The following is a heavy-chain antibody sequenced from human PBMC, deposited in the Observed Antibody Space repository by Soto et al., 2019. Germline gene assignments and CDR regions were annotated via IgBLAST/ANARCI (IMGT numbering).Heavy chain of an antibody. CDR1: GYTFTSYG. CDR3: AREGIVVVKNQLGNYMDV. CDR2: ISAYNGNT. J-gene: IGHJ6*03. V-gene: IGHV1-18*01. Sequence: ASVKVSCKASGYTFTSYGISWVRQAPGQGLEWMGWISAYNGNTNYAQKLQGRVTMTTDTSTSTAYMELRSLRSDDTAVYYCAREGIVVVKNQLGNYMDVWGKGTTVTVSS. D-gene: IGHD2-15*01.